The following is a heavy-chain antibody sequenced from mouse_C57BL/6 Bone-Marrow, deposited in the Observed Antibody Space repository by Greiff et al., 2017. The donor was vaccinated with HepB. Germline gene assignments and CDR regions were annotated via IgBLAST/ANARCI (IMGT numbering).Heavy chain of an antibody. CDR1: GYAFSSSW. CDR2: IYPGDGDT. J-gene: IGHJ2*01. Sequence: VKLVESGPELVKPGASVKISCKASGYAFSSSWMNWVKQRPGKGLEWIGRIYPGDGDTNYNGKFKGKATLTADKSSSTAYMQLSSLTSEDSAVYFCARRRELGRDFDYWGQGTTLTVSS. CDR3: ARRRELGRDFDY. D-gene: IGHD4-1*01. V-gene: IGHV1-82*01.